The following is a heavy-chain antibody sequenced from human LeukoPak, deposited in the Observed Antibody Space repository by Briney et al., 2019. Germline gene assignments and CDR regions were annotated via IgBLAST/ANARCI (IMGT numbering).Heavy chain of an antibody. CDR3: ARGPYSYGDAFDI. J-gene: IGHJ3*02. V-gene: IGHV3-53*01. CDR1: GFTVSSNY. D-gene: IGHD5-18*01. Sequence: PGGSLRLSCAASGFTVSSNYISWVRQAPGKGLEWVSVIYSGGSTYYADSVKGRFTISRDNSKNTLYLQMNSLRAEDTAVYYCARGPYSYGDAFDIWGQGTMVTVSS. CDR2: IYSGGST.